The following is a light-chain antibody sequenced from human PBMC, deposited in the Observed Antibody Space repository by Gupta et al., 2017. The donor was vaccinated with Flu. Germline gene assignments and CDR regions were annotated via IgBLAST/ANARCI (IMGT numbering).Light chain of an antibody. CDR3: SSYTSGGGPVV. CDR2: EVS. Sequence: QSALTQPASVAGSPGQSITISCTGTSSDVGGYDYVSWYQQHPGQAPKLMIFEVSDRPSGVSNRFSGSKSGNTASLTITGPQTEDEADYYCSSYTSGGGPVVFGGGTKVTVL. J-gene: IGLJ2*01. V-gene: IGLV2-14*01. CDR1: SSDVGGYDY.